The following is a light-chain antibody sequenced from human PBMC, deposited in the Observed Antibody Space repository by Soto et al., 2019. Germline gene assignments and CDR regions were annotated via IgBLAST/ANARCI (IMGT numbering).Light chain of an antibody. J-gene: IGLJ1*01. Sequence: QSALTQPASVSGSPGQSITISCTGTSSDVGNYNYVSWYQQHPGKAPKLMIYDVSNRPSGVSNRFSGCKSGNTASLTISGLQAEDEAEYYCSSYTSSSTRVFGTGTQLTVL. CDR2: DVS. V-gene: IGLV2-14*01. CDR1: SSDVGNYNY. CDR3: SSYTSSSTRV.